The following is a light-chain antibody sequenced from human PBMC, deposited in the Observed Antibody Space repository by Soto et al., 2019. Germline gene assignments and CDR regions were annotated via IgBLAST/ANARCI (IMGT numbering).Light chain of an antibody. V-gene: IGKV1-5*01. CDR1: QSISSW. CDR2: DVS. CDR3: QQYDSYSST. J-gene: IGKJ2*01. Sequence: DIQMTQSPSTLSASVGDRVTITCRASQSISSWLAWYQQKPGKAPKVLIYDVSSFESGVPSRFSGSGSGTEFTLTISSLQSDDFATYYCQQYDSYSSTFGQGTKLQIK.